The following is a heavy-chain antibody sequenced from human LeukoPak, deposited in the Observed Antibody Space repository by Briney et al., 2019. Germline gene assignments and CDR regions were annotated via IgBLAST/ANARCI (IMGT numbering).Heavy chain of an antibody. CDR1: GFTFSKYC. CDR2: INTDGTVT. CDR3: ATKQWLAPPPDS. D-gene: IGHD6-19*01. J-gene: IGHJ4*02. Sequence: ETLRLTCAASGFTFSKYCLLWVRQPPGKGLESVSRINTDGTVTTYADSVKGRFTVSRDNADNTMFLQMNSVRDEDTAVYYCATKQWLAPPPDSWGQGTPVTVSS. V-gene: IGHV3-74*01.